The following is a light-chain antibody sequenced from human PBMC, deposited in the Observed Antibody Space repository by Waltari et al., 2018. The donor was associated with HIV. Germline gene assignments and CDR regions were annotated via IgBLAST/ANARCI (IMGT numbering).Light chain of an antibody. CDR3: ATWDISLSAVV. V-gene: IGLV10-54*04. CDR2: RDN. J-gene: IGLJ2*01. CDR1: SNNVGHQG. Sequence: QAGLTQPPSVSKGMRQTATLTCTGNSNNVGHQGAAWLQQHQGHPPKLLSYRDNKRPSGISERFSASRSGNTASLTITGVQPEDEADYFCATWDISLSAVVFGGGTTLTVL.